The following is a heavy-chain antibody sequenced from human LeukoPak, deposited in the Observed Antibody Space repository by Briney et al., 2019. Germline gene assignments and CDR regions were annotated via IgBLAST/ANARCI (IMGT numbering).Heavy chain of an antibody. CDR1: GYTFINDY. CDR3: ARRMADGGTNR. J-gene: IGHJ4*02. CDR2: INPGGDSV. D-gene: IGHD2-15*01. V-gene: IGHV1-46*01. Sequence: ASVKVSCKASGYTFINDYTHWVRRAPGQGLEWMGRINPGGDSVNYAQKFQDRVTMTRDTSTDTIYLELSSLRSDDTAMYYCARRMADGGTNRWGQGTLVTVSS.